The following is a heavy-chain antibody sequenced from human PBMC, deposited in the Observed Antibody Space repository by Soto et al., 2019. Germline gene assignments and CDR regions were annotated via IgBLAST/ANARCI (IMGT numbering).Heavy chain of an antibody. D-gene: IGHD3-10*01. CDR2: NHYSGST. Sequence: SEILSFTYTSSCGSIGSYFWCWLRPPPRKGLEMIGYNHYSGSTNYNPSLKSRVTISVDTSKNQFSLKLSSVTAADTAVYYCARDRSGGYNWFDPWGKGARLTVS. V-gene: IGHV4-59*01. CDR1: CGSIGSYF. J-gene: IGHJ5*02. CDR3: ARDRSGGYNWFDP.